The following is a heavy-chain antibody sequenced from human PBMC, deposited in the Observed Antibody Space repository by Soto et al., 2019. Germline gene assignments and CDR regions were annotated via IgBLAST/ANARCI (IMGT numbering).Heavy chain of an antibody. V-gene: IGHV3-7*04. CDR3: ARVDYYDTSGPFSDAFDI. CDR1: GFTFSNYW. J-gene: IGHJ3*02. Sequence: GGSLRLSSAASGFTFSNYWMSWVRQAPGKGLEWVANIKPDGSQKWYVDSVKGRFAISRDNAKKSLYLQMNSLRAEDTAVYYFARVDYYDTSGPFSDAFDIWGQGTMVTVSS. CDR2: IKPDGSQK. D-gene: IGHD3-22*01.